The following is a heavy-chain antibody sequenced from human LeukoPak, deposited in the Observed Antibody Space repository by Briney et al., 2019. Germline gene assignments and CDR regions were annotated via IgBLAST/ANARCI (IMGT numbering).Heavy chain of an antibody. Sequence: ASVKVSCKASGYTFTSYGVNWVRQAPGQGLEWMGWISVYKGNTNYAQKVQGRVTMTTDTSTSTAYMELRSLRSDDTAVYYCARAYYESSAYRHAVYFDYWGQGTLVTVSS. CDR1: GYTFTSYG. J-gene: IGHJ4*02. CDR2: ISVYKGNT. V-gene: IGHV1-18*01. CDR3: ARAYYESSAYRHAVYFDY. D-gene: IGHD3-22*01.